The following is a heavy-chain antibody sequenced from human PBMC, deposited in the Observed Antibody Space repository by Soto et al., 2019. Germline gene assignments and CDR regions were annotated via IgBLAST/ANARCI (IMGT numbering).Heavy chain of an antibody. V-gene: IGHV3-23*01. CDR2: ISDSGGST. J-gene: IGHJ4*02. CDR1: GFTFSSCA. D-gene: IGHD6-19*01. Sequence: PGGSLRLSCAASGFTFSSCAMTWVRQAPGMGLQWVSAISDSGGSTYYADSVKSRFTISRDNSKNTLYLQMNSLRAEDTAVYYCGRYSSGWHYPGSVDYWGQGTLVTVSS. CDR3: GRYSSGWHYPGSVDY.